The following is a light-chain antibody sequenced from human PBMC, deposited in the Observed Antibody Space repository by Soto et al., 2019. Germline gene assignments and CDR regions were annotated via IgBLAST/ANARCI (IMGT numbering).Light chain of an antibody. CDR2: DVS. J-gene: IGLJ2*01. Sequence: QSALTQPRSVSGSPGQSVTISCTGTSSDVGGYNYVSWYQQHPGKAPKVMIYDVSKRPSGVPDRFSGSKSGNTASLTISGLQGEDEADYYCCSYAGSYTLVFGGGTQLTVL. V-gene: IGLV2-11*01. CDR1: SSDVGGYNY. CDR3: CSYAGSYTLV.